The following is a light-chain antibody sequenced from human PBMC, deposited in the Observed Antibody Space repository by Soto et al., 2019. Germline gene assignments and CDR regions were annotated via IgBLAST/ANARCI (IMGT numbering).Light chain of an antibody. CDR1: QSVSSSY. CDR2: GAS. Sequence: EIVLTQSPGTLSLSPGERATLSCRASQSVSSSYLAWYQQNRGQAPRLIIYGASSRATGIPDRFSGSGSGTDFTLTISRREREDFAVDYCQQYGSARWTFGQGTKVEIK. V-gene: IGKV3-20*01. J-gene: IGKJ1*01. CDR3: QQYGSARWT.